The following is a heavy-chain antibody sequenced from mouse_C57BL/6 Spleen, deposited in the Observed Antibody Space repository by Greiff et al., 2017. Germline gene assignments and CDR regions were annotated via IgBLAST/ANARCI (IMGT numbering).Heavy chain of an antibody. J-gene: IGHJ2*01. V-gene: IGHV1-64*01. CDR1: GYTFTSYW. D-gene: IGHD1-1*01. CDR3: ARDYGSSSDY. CDR2: IHPNSGST. Sequence: QVQLQQPGAELVKPGASVKLSCKASGYTFTSYWMHWVKQRSGQGLEWIGMIHPNSGSTNYNEKFKSKATLTVDKSSSTAYMQLSSLTSEDSAVYYCARDYGSSSDYWGQGTTLTVSS.